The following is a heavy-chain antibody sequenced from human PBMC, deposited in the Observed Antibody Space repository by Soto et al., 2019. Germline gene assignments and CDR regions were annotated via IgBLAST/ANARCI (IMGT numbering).Heavy chain of an antibody. CDR3: ARCMRALRTDDVFDI. Sequence: QVQLVQSGAEVKKPGSSVRVSCKASGDTFNKFGISWVRQAPGQGLEWMGGIIPMYGAANSAQKFRDRVSITADESTSTVYMYLSSLISEDTDVYFCARCMRALRTDDVFDIWGTGTVVTVSS. J-gene: IGHJ3*02. CDR2: IIPMYGAA. CDR1: GDTFNKFG. V-gene: IGHV1-69*01.